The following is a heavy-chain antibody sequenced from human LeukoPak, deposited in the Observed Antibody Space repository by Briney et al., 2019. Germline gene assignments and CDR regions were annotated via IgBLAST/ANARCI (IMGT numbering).Heavy chain of an antibody. V-gene: IGHV3-33*01. CDR2: IWYDGSNK. D-gene: IGHD7-27*01. CDR3: ARDPTGDGGFDY. Sequence: HTGRSLRLSCAASGFTFSSYGMPWVRQAPGKGLEWVAVIWYDGSNKYYADSVKGRFTISRDNSKNTLYLQMNSLRAEDTAVYYCARDPTGDGGFDYWGQGTLVTVSS. J-gene: IGHJ4*02. CDR1: GFTFSSYG.